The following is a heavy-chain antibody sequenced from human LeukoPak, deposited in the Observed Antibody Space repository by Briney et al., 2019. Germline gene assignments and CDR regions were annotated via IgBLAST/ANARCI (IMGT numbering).Heavy chain of an antibody. CDR1: GYTFAIYY. J-gene: IGHJ4*02. Sequence: ASVKVSCKASGYTFAIYYIHWVRQAPGQGLEWMGIINPSGGSTSYTQKFQGRLTMTRDTSTSTVYKELSSLRSEDTAVYYCARAKGLFDHWGQGTLVTVSS. V-gene: IGHV1-46*01. CDR3: ARAKGLFDH. CDR2: INPSGGST.